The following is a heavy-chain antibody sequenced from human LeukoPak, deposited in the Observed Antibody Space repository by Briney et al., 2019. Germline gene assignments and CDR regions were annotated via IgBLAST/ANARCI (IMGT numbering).Heavy chain of an antibody. CDR2: ISGSGGST. Sequence: GGSLRLSCAASGFTFSSYDMSWVRQAPGKGLEWVSGISGSGGSTYYADSVKGRLTISRDNSKNTLYLQMNSLRAEDTAVYYCARGPSGYHNTGGQGTLVTVSS. V-gene: IGHV3-23*01. CDR3: ARGPSGYHNT. CDR1: GFTFSSYD. D-gene: IGHD5-12*01. J-gene: IGHJ4*02.